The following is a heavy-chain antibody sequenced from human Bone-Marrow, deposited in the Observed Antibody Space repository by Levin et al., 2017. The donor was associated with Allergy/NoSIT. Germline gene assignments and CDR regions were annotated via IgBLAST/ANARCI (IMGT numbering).Heavy chain of an antibody. D-gene: IGHD5-18*01. CDR2: TYYSGAT. V-gene: IGHV4-31*03. Sequence: SETLSLTCTVSGGSISSGGYYWSWLRQHPGKGLEWIGYTYYSGATYYNPSLKSRITTSVDTSKNQFSLKLGSVTAADTAVYYCARGGYSYGNDAFDIWGQGRMVTVSS. J-gene: IGHJ3*02. CDR1: GGSISSGGYY. CDR3: ARGGYSYGNDAFDI.